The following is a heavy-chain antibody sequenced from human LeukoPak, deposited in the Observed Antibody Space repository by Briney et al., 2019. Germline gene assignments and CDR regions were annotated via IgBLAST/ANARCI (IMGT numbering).Heavy chain of an antibody. J-gene: IGHJ5*02. Sequence: ASVKVSCKASGDTFSSYVINWVRQAPGQGLEWMGGIIPIFGTANYAQKFQGRVTITADKSTSTAYMELSSLRSEDTAVYYCARGRDKGYNWFDPWGQGTLVTVSS. CDR3: ARGRDKGYNWFDP. CDR1: GDTFSSYV. CDR2: IIPIFGTA. V-gene: IGHV1-69*06.